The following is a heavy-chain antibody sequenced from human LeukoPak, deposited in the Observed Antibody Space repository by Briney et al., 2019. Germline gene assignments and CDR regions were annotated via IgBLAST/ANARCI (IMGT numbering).Heavy chain of an antibody. J-gene: IGHJ4*02. CDR3: AYEHSASGCVDY. D-gene: IGHD1-26*01. CDR1: GYTFDGYA. Sequence: PGGSLRLSCAASGYTFDGYAMYWVRQAPGKGLECVSLIGGHGGSTYYADSVKGRFTISSDNSKNSLYLQMKSLRPGDTAMYYCAYEHSASGCVDYWGQGTLVTVSS. CDR2: IGGHGGST. V-gene: IGHV3-43*02.